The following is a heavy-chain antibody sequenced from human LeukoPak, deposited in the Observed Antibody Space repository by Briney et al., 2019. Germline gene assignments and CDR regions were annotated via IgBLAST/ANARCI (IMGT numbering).Heavy chain of an antibody. CDR3: SRSTVLLWFGELKAPFDI. Sequence: ASVTVSCKASGYTFTGYYMHWVRQAPGQGLEWMGWINPNSGGTNYAQKFQGRVTMTRDTSISTAYMELSRLRSDDTAVYYCSRSTVLLWFGELKAPFDIWGQGTMVTVSS. CDR2: INPNSGGT. V-gene: IGHV1-2*02. CDR1: GYTFTGYY. D-gene: IGHD3-10*01. J-gene: IGHJ3*02.